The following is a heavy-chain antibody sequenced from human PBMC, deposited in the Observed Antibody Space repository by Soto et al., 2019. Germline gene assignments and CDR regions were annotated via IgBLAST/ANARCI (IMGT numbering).Heavy chain of an antibody. J-gene: IGHJ4*02. Sequence: QVQLVQSGAEVKKPGASVKVSCKASGYTFTSYYMHWVRQAPGQGLEWMGIINPSGGSTSYAQKFQGRVTMTRDPSTSTVYMELSSLRSEDTAVYYCARAYYDSSGYYYVGWVGYFDYWGQGTLVTVSS. CDR2: INPSGGST. CDR1: GYTFTSYY. D-gene: IGHD3-22*01. CDR3: ARAYYDSSGYYYVGWVGYFDY. V-gene: IGHV1-46*01.